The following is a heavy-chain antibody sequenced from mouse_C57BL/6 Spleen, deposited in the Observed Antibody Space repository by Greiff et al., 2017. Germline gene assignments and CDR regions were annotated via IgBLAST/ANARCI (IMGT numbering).Heavy chain of an antibody. CDR3: ARESSYFDY. CDR1: GFTFSSYA. J-gene: IGHJ2*01. CDR2: ISDGGSYT. D-gene: IGHD1-1*01. V-gene: IGHV5-4*01. Sequence: VMLVESGGGLVKPGGSLKLSCAASGFTFSSYAMSWVRQTPEKRLEWVATISDGGSYTYYPDNVKGRFTISRDNAKNNLYLQMSHLKSEDTAMYYCARESSYFDYWGQGTTLTVSS.